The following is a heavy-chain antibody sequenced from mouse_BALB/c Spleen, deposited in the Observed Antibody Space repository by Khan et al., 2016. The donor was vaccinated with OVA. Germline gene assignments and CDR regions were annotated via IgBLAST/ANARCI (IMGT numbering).Heavy chain of an antibody. Sequence: SGPGLVKPSQSLSLTCTVTGYSITSDYAWHWIQQFPGNNLEEMGYLSYSCNTNYNPSLRSRISITRDTSKKQFFLQLNSVTTEDTATYYGARVYGGDFDYWGQGTTLTVSS. J-gene: IGHJ2*01. V-gene: IGHV3-2*02. CDR2: LSYSCNT. CDR3: ARVYGGDFDY. D-gene: IGHD2-10*02. CDR1: GYSITSDYA.